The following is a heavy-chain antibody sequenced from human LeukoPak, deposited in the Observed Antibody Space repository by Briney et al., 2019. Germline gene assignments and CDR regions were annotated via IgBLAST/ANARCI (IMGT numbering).Heavy chain of an antibody. CDR1: GFTFDNYA. V-gene: IGHV3-9*01. CDR3: PKAVYDILTGPRTIF. D-gene: IGHD3-9*01. CDR2: ISWNSGSI. J-gene: IGHJ4*02. Sequence: GGSLRLSCAASGFTFDNYAMHWVRQAPGKGLEWVSGISWNSGSIGYADSVKGRFTISRDNAKNSLYLQMNSLRAEDTALYFWPKAVYDILTGPRTIFGGQGTLVTVSS.